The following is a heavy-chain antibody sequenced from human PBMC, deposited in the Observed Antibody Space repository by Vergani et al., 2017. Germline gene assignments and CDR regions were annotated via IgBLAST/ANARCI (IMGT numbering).Heavy chain of an antibody. CDR1: GYSFTSYW. CDR3: ARRTYYYDCSGYYHDAFDI. D-gene: IGHD3-22*01. V-gene: IGHV5-51*01. J-gene: IGHJ3*02. CDR2: IYPGDSDT. Sequence: EVQLVQSGAEVKKPGESLKISCKGSGYSFTSYWIGWVRQMPGKGLEWMGIIYPGDSDTRYSPSFQGQVTISADKSISTAYLQWSSLKASDTAMYYCARRTYYYDCSGYYHDAFDIWGQGTMVTVSS.